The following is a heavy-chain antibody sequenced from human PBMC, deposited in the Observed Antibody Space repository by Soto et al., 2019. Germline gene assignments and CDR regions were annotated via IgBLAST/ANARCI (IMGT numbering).Heavy chain of an antibody. J-gene: IGHJ5*02. CDR2: IYQSGST. V-gene: IGHV4-4*02. D-gene: IGHD2-15*01. Sequence: SETLSLTCAVSSGSINNNNWWSWVRQPPGKGLEWIGEIYQSGSTNYNPSLKSRVTISVDKSKNQFSLKLTSVTAADTAVYYCAGVLGSNWFDPWGQGTLVTVSS. CDR3: AGVLGSNWFDP. CDR1: SGSINNNNW.